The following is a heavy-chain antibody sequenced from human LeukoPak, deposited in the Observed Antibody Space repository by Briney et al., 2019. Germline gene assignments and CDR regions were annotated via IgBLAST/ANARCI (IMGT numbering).Heavy chain of an antibody. CDR1: GYTFTTLG. CDR2: INTYNHNT. Sequence: ASVKVSCKASGYTFTTLGITWVRQAPGQGLEWMGWINTYNHNTYYAQKFQDRLTVTADTSTSTVYMDLSSLRSGDTAVYYCAREYCLGGKCWDPDYWGQGTLVTVSS. CDR3: AREYCLGGKCWDPDY. D-gene: IGHD2-15*01. J-gene: IGHJ4*02. V-gene: IGHV1-18*01.